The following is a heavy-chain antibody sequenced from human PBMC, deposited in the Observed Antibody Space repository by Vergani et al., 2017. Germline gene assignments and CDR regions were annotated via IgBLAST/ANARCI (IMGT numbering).Heavy chain of an antibody. CDR2: IYYSGST. CDR1: GGSISSYY. Sequence: QVQLQESGPGLVKPSETLSLTCTVSGGSISSYYWSWIRQPPGKGLEWIGYIYYSGSTNYNPSLKSRVTISVDTSKNQFSLKLSSVTAADTAVYYCARETYYYDSSGYYYSAFDIWGQGTMVTVSS. V-gene: IGHV4-59*01. J-gene: IGHJ3*02. CDR3: ARETYYYDSSGYYYSAFDI. D-gene: IGHD3-22*01.